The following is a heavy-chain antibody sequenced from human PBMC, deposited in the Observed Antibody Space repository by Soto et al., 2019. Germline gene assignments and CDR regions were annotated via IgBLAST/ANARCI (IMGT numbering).Heavy chain of an antibody. CDR3: ARGNLVGATNYYYYGMDV. V-gene: IGHV1-69*13. Sequence: VQVSCKASGGTFSSYAISWVRQAPGQGLEWMGGIIPIFGTANYAQKFQGRVTITADKSTSTAYMELSSLRSEDTAVYYCARGNLVGATNYYYYGMDVWGQGTTVTVSS. D-gene: IGHD1-26*01. CDR1: GGTFSSYA. CDR2: IIPIFGTA. J-gene: IGHJ6*02.